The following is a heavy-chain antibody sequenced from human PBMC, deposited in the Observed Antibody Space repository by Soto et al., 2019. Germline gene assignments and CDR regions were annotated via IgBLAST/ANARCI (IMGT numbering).Heavy chain of an antibody. J-gene: IGHJ5*02. CDR3: AREVVGGVVVPAATNWFDP. CDR2: TYYRSKWYN. Sequence: SQTLSLTCSISGDSVSSNSAAWNWIRPSPSRGLEWLGRTYYRSKWYNDYAVSVKSRITINPDTSKNQFSLQLNSVTPEDTAVYYCAREVVGGVVVPAATNWFDPWGQGTLVTVSS. CDR1: GDSVSSNSAA. V-gene: IGHV6-1*01. D-gene: IGHD2-2*01.